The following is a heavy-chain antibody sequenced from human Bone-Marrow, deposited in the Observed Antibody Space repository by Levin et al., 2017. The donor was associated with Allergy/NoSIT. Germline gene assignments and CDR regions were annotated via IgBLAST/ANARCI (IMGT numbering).Heavy chain of an antibody. CDR2: ISYDGSQK. CDR1: GFSFRGYG. Sequence: GGSLRLSCSGSGFSFRGYGVHWVRQAPGKGLEWLTVISYDGSQKYYIDSVKGRFTVSRDNSNNTAYLQMNSLRAEDTAVYYCAREPSPLLSGGRADYWGQGTLVTVSS. J-gene: IGHJ4*02. D-gene: IGHD3-16*01. V-gene: IGHV3-30*19. CDR3: AREPSPLLSGGRADY.